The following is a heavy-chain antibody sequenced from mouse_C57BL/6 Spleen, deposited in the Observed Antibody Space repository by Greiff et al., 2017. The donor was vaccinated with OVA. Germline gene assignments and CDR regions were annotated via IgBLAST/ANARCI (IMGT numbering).Heavy chain of an antibody. D-gene: IGHD2-4*01. Sequence: QVQLQQPGAELVRPGSSVKLSCKASGYTFTSYWMHWVKQRPIQGLEWIGNIDPSDSETHYNQKFKDKATLTVDKSSSTAYMQLSSLTSEDSAVYYCARSYYDYDAFAYWGQGTLVTVSA. CDR3: ARSYYDYDAFAY. V-gene: IGHV1-52*01. J-gene: IGHJ3*01. CDR1: GYTFTSYW. CDR2: IDPSDSET.